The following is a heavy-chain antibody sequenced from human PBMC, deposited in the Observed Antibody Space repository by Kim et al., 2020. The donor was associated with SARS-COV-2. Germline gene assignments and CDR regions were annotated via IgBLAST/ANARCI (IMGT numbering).Heavy chain of an antibody. D-gene: IGHD4-17*01. Sequence: SETLSLTCTVSGGSISSGGYYWSWIRQHPGKGLEWIGYIYYSGSTYYNPSLKIRVTISVDTSKNQFSLKLSSVTAADTAVYYCARGVMDYGDYCINLWGQGTLVTVSS. V-gene: IGHV4-31*03. CDR1: GGSISSGGYY. CDR3: ARGVMDYGDYCINL. J-gene: IGHJ4*02. CDR2: IYYSGST.